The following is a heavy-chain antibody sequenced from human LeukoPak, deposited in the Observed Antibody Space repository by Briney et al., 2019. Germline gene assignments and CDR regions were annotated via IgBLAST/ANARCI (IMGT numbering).Heavy chain of an antibody. CDR1: GLTVGSNY. Sequence: GGSLRLSCAASGLTVGSNYMSWVRQAPGKGLEWVSIIYSGGNTYYADSVKGRFTISRDNSKNTLYLQMNSLRAEDTAVYYCARSPYYYDSSGYHGAFDIWGQGTMVTVSS. CDR2: IYSGGNT. J-gene: IGHJ3*02. V-gene: IGHV3-53*01. D-gene: IGHD3-22*01. CDR3: ARSPYYYDSSGYHGAFDI.